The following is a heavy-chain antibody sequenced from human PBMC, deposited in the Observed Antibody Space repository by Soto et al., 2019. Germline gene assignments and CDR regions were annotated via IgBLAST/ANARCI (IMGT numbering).Heavy chain of an antibody. V-gene: IGHV3-23*01. CDR2: ISGSGGDT. Sequence: PGGSLRLSCAASGFSFSTYPMTWVRQAPGKRLEGASSISGSGGDTYYIDSVKGRFTISRDNSKNTVYLQMNSLRAEDTAVYYCAKILSTVTTYYYGMDVWGQGXTVTVSS. J-gene: IGHJ6*02. CDR3: AKILSTVTTYYYGMDV. D-gene: IGHD4-17*01. CDR1: GFSFSTYP.